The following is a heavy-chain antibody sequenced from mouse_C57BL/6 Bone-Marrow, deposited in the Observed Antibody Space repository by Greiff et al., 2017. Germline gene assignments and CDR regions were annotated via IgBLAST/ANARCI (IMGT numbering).Heavy chain of an antibody. CDR2: FYPGSGSI. CDR3: ARHETALSNWPGAMDY. V-gene: IGHV1-62-2*01. CDR1: GYTFTEYT. J-gene: IGHJ4*01. Sequence: LVKPGASVKLSCTASGYTFTEYTIHWVKQRSGQGLEWIGWFYPGSGSIKYNEKFKDKATLTADKSSSTVYMELSRLTSEDSAVYFCARHETALSNWPGAMDYWGQGTSVTVSS. D-gene: IGHD4-1*01.